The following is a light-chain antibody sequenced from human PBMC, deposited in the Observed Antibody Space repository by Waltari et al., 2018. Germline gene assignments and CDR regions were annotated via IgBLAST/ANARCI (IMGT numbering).Light chain of an antibody. Sequence: EIVMTQPPATLSVSPGERASLSCRASQRVSSTLAWYQQKPGQAPRLLIYGASTRVSGIPARFSGSCSGTEFTLTIVSRQSLDCAVYYCQQYNNWPPQYTFGQGTKLEIK. CDR3: QQYNNWPPQYT. CDR1: QRVSST. CDR2: GAS. J-gene: IGKJ2*01. V-gene: IGKV3-15*01.